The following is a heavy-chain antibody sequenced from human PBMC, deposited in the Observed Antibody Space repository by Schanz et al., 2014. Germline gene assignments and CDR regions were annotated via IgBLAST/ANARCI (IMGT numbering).Heavy chain of an antibody. V-gene: IGHV3-33*08. Sequence: QVYLVESGGDLVKPGGSLRLSCAASGFTFSSYAMTWVRQAPGKGLEWVANIGYDGSEKYYVDSVKGRFTISRDNSKDTLYLQMSGLTPEDTAVYYCARGPIPIQGVPMDFWGQGTLVTVSS. D-gene: IGHD3-10*01. CDR1: GFTFSSYA. CDR2: IGYDGSEK. CDR3: ARGPIPIQGVPMDF. J-gene: IGHJ4*02.